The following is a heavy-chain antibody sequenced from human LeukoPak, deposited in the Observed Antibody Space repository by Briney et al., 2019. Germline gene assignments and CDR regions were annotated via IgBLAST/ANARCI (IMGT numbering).Heavy chain of an antibody. V-gene: IGHV1-69*05. CDR3: ARAVHDDLNYYYYMDV. Sequence: SVKVSCKASGGTFSSYAISWVRKAPGPGLEWMGGIIPIFGTANYAQKFQGRVTITTDESTSTAYMELSSLRSEDTAVYYCARAVHDDLNYYYYMDVWGKGTTVTVSS. D-gene: IGHD3-3*01. J-gene: IGHJ6*03. CDR2: IIPIFGTA. CDR1: GGTFSSYA.